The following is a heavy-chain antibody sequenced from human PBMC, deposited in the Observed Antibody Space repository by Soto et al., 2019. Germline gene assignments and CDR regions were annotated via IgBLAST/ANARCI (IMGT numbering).Heavy chain of an antibody. D-gene: IGHD3-10*01. CDR2: IYPSDSDT. Sequence: PGESLKISCQGSGYRFTSYWIAWVRQMPGKGLEWMGIIYPSDSDTRYSPSFQGQVTISADKSISTAYLQWSSLKASDTAMYYCARLLGSATYPDSWGQGTLVTVSS. CDR1: GYRFTSYW. CDR3: ARLLGSATYPDS. J-gene: IGHJ4*02. V-gene: IGHV5-51*01.